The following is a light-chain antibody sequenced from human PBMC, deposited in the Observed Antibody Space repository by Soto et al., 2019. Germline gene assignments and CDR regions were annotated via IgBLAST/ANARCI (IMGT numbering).Light chain of an antibody. J-gene: IGKJ4*01. V-gene: IGKV3-11*01. CDR2: DAS. Sequence: ETVLTQSPATLSLSPGERATLSCRASQTIGTYLIWYQQKPGQAPRLLIYDASSRATGIPARFSGSGSGTDITLTISSLEPEDFAVYYCQQRGNWPLTFGGGTKVEI. CDR3: QQRGNWPLT. CDR1: QTIGTY.